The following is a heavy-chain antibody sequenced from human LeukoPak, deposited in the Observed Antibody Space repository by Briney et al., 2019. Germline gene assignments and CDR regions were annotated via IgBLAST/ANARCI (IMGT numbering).Heavy chain of an antibody. D-gene: IGHD1-26*01. Sequence: SETLSLTCTVSGGSISSSSNYWGWIRQPPGKGLEWTGSINYSGSTFYNPSLKSRVTISVDMSKNQFSLKLSSVTAADTAVYYCARDPNIVGPTAFDIWGQGTMVTVSS. J-gene: IGHJ3*02. CDR3: ARDPNIVGPTAFDI. CDR2: INYSGST. V-gene: IGHV4-39*07. CDR1: GGSISSSSNY.